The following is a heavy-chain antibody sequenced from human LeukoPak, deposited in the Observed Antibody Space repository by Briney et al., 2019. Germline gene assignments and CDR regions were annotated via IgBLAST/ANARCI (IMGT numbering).Heavy chain of an antibody. CDR2: IYYSGST. V-gene: IGHV4-59*11. J-gene: IGHJ4*02. CDR3: ARGDGYSYAFDY. CDR1: VGAISRHY. Sequence: SETLSLTCTVSVGAISRHYWSWIRQPPGKGLEWIGYIYYSGSTNYNPSLKSRVTISVDTSKNHFSLKLSSVTAADTAVYYCARGDGYSYAFDYWGQGTLVTVSS. D-gene: IGHD5-12*01.